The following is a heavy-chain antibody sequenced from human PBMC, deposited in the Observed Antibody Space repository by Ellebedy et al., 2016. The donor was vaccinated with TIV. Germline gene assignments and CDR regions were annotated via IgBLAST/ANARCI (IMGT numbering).Heavy chain of an antibody. Sequence: GESLKISXAASGFTFSDHGMNWVRQAPGKGLEWVAYISSGSGTISYPESVKGRFTVSRDNAKNSLFLQMHTLRDEDAAVYYCARDSGNTDDAFDLWGQGTKVTVSS. CDR2: ISSGSGTI. J-gene: IGHJ3*01. V-gene: IGHV3-48*02. D-gene: IGHD4-23*01. CDR3: ARDSGNTDDAFDL. CDR1: GFTFSDHG.